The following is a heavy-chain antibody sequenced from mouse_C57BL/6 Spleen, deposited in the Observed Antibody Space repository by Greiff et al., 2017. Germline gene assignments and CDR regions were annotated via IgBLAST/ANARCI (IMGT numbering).Heavy chain of an antibody. V-gene: IGHV1-66*01. CDR1: GYSFTSYY. D-gene: IGHD1-1*01. CDR2: IYPGSGNT. Sequence: QVQLKESGPELVKPGASVKISCKASGYSFTSYYIHWVKQRPGQGLEWIGWIYPGSGNTKYNEKFKGTATLTADTSSSTAYMQLSSLTSEDSAVYYCASYGSSRDAMDYWGQGTSVTVSS. J-gene: IGHJ4*01. CDR3: ASYGSSRDAMDY.